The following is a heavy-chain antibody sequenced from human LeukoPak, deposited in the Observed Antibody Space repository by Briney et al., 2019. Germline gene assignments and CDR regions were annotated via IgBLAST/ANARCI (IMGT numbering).Heavy chain of an antibody. V-gene: IGHV4-59*08. CDR2: IYYTGMT. D-gene: IGHD2-8*01. CDR3: ARHGRMVIMSKFSTGIDQ. J-gene: IGHJ4*02. CDR1: DGSISNYF. Sequence: PSETLSLTCTVPDGSISNYFWSWIRQPPGKGLEWIGYIYYTGMTNSNPSLKSRVTISMDTSKNQFSLNLRSVTAADTAIYCCARHGRMVIMSKFSTGIDQWGQGTLVTVSS.